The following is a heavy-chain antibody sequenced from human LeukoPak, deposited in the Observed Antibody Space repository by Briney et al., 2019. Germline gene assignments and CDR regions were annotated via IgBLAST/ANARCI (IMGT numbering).Heavy chain of an antibody. CDR1: GFTFSSYW. Sequence: GGSLRLSCAASGFTFSSYWMSWVRQAPGKGPEWVANIKQDGSEKYYVDSVKGRFTISRDNAKNSLYLQMNSLRAEDTAVYYCARDYATFYTYYYYYGMDVWGQRTTVTVSS. CDR2: IKQDGSEK. V-gene: IGHV3-7*01. D-gene: IGHD3-16*01. J-gene: IGHJ6*02. CDR3: ARDYATFYTYYYYYGMDV.